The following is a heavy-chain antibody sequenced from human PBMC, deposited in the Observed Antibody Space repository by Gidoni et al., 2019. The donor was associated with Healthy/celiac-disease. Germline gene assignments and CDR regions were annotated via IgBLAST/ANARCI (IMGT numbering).Heavy chain of an antibody. CDR2: IKGKTDGGTT. V-gene: IGHV3-15*01. J-gene: IGHJ4*02. CDR1: GFTFSNAW. D-gene: IGHD4-17*01. Sequence: EVQLVESGGGLVKPGGSLRLSCAASGFTFSNAWMSWVRQAPGKGLEWVGRIKGKTDGGTTDYAAPVKGRFTISRDDSKNTLYLQMNSLKTEDTAVYYCTTDGLHDYGGPSPLDYWGQGTLVTVSS. CDR3: TTDGLHDYGGPSPLDY.